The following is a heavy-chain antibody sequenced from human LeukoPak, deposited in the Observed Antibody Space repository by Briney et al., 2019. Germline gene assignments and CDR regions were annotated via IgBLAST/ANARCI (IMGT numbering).Heavy chain of an antibody. V-gene: IGHV3-30*03. D-gene: IGHD1-14*01. J-gene: IGHJ3*02. CDR2: ISYDGSNK. CDR1: GFTFSSYG. Sequence: GRSLRLSCAASGFTFSSYGMHWVRQAPGRGLEWVAVISYDGSNKYYADSVKGRFTISRDNSKNTLYLQMNSLRAEDTAVYYCARGPGDFDASDIWGQGTVITVSS. CDR3: ARGPGDFDASDI.